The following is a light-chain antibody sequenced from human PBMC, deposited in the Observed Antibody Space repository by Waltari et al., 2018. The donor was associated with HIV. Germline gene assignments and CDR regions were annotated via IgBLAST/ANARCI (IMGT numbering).Light chain of an antibody. V-gene: IGLV1-44*01. J-gene: IGLJ3*02. Sequence: QSVLTQPPSASGTPGQRVTISCSGSSHNIGINTVNWYRQVPGTAPHLLIYITHLRSPGVPDRFSGSKSDTSASLAISGLQSEDEADYYCAVWDATLGGWVFGGGTKVTVL. CDR2: ITH. CDR1: SHNIGINT. CDR3: AVWDATLGGWV.